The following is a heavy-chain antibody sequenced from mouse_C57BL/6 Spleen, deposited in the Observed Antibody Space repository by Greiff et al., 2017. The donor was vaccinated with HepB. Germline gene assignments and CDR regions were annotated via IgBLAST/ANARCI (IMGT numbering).Heavy chain of an antibody. Sequence: QVQLKESGPELVKPGASVKLSCKASGYTFTSYDINWVKQRPGQGLEWIGWIYPRDGSTKYTEKFKGEATLTVDTSSSTAYMELHSLTSEDSAVYFCAFITTVRAWYFDVWGTGTTVTVSS. CDR1: GYTFTSYD. J-gene: IGHJ1*03. CDR2: IYPRDGST. D-gene: IGHD1-1*01. CDR3: AFITTVRAWYFDV. V-gene: IGHV1-85*01.